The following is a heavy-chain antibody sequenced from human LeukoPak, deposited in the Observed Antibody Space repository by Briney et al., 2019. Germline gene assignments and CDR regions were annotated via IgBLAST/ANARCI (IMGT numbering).Heavy chain of an antibody. D-gene: IGHD1-26*01. CDR2: IYHSGST. V-gene: IGHV4-39*07. J-gene: IGHJ4*02. Sequence: SETLSLTCTVSGGSINSSTYYWGWTRQPPGKGLEWIGSIYHSGSTYYNPSLKSRVTISVDTSKNQFSLRLSSVTAADTAVYYCARDVVGATPGKIDYWGQGTLVAVSS. CDR3: ARDVVGATPGKIDY. CDR1: GGSINSSTYY.